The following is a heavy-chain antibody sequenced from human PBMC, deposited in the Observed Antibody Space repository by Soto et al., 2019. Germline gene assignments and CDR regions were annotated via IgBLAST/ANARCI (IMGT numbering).Heavy chain of an antibody. CDR1: GDRFTSYG. J-gene: IGHJ4*02. Sequence: QVQLEQSGAEVKKPGSSVTVSCKASGDRFTSYGISWVRQAPGQGLEWVGTVLPVLGTTNYAQKLRGRVIITADESTTTVYRERGSLGSDDRAIYSCARDRADRGFDYWGKGTLATVPS. CDR2: VLPVLGTT. CDR3: ARDRADRGFDY. V-gene: IGHV1-69*18. D-gene: IGHD3-10*01.